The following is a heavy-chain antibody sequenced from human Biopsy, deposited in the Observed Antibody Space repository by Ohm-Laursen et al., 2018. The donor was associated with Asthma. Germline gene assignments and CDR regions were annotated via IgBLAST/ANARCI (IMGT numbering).Heavy chain of an antibody. Sequence: VSSVKVSCKASGGMFGNYAISWVRQAPGLGLEWMGGIIPIYGTTHTAQKFQGRVTITADESTSTAYMELTSLRTEDTAVYYCARGGYYGDRRQHNGLDVWGQGTTVTVSS. J-gene: IGHJ6*02. V-gene: IGHV1-69*01. D-gene: IGHD4-17*01. CDR1: GGMFGNYA. CDR2: IIPIYGTT. CDR3: ARGGYYGDRRQHNGLDV.